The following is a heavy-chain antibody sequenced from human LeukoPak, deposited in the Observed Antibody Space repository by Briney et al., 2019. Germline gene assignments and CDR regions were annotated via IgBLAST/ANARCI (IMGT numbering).Heavy chain of an antibody. V-gene: IGHV4-39*01. CDR2: IYYGRTT. CDR1: TDSISSSSHH. J-gene: IGHJ4*02. D-gene: IGHD5-12*01. CDR3: VRHDGRGGATMGALDS. Sequence: SETLSLTCTVSTDSISSSSHHWGWIRQSPGKGLEWIGSIYYGRTTYYNPSLNSRVAISVVTSKNQFSLQLNSVTAADTAVYYCVRHDGRGGATMGALDSWGQGSLVTVSS.